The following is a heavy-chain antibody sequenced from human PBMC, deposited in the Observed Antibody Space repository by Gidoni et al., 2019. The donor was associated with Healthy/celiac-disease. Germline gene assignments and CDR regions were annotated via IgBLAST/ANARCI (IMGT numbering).Heavy chain of an antibody. V-gene: IGHV3-30*18. J-gene: IGHJ5*02. CDR3: AKDRIMITFGFDP. CDR2: KSYDGSNK. Sequence: QVQLVASGGGVVQPGRSLRLSCAASGFTFSSYGMHWVRQAPGKGLEWVAVKSYDGSNKYYADSVKGRFTISRDNSKNTLYMQMNSLRAEDTAVYYCAKDRIMITFGFDPWGQGTLVTVSS. D-gene: IGHD3-16*01. CDR1: GFTFSSYG.